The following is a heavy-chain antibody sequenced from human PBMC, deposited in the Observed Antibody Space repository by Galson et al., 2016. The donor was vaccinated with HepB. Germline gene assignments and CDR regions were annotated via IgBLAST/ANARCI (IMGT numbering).Heavy chain of an antibody. J-gene: IGHJ5*02. CDR1: GYTFSSYG. V-gene: IGHV1-18*01. CDR2: ISVYNGNT. CDR3: AREPLDLSWFDH. Sequence: SVKVSCKASGYTFSSYGISWVRQAPGQGLEWMGWISVYNGNTHYAQSFQGRVTMTTDTSTSTAYMELRTLRSDDTAVYFCAREPLDLSWFDHWGQGSLVIVSS.